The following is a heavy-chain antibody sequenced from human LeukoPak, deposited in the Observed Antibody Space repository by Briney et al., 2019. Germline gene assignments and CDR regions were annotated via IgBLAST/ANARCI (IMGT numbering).Heavy chain of an antibody. CDR3: ARRWEDYDSSGYLNWFDP. CDR2: IYYTGST. J-gene: IGHJ5*02. V-gene: IGHV4-59*08. Sequence: SETLSLTCTVSGGSISTYYWTWIRQPPGKGLEYIGYIYYTGSTNYNPSLKSRVTISVDTSNNQFSLKLSSVTAADTAVYYCARRWEDYDSSGYLNWFDPWGQGTLVTVSS. D-gene: IGHD3-22*01. CDR1: GGSISTYY.